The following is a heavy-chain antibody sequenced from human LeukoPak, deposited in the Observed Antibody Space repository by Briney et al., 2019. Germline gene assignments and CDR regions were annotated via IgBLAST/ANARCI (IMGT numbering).Heavy chain of an antibody. J-gene: IGHJ4*02. CDR2: ISNNGGST. D-gene: IGHD4-11*01. CDR1: GFTFSTFA. Sequence: GRSLRLSCAASGFTFSTFAMHWVRQAPGKGLEYVSAISNNGGSTYYANSVKGRFTISRDNSKNTLYLQMGSLKPEDMAVYYCVRWGYYSNYDYWGQGTLVTVSS. V-gene: IGHV3-64*01. CDR3: VRWGYYSNYDY.